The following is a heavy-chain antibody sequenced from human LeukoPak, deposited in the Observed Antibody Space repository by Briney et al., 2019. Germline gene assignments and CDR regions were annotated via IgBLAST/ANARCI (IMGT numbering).Heavy chain of an antibody. Sequence: PSETLSLTCAVYGGSFSGYYWSWIRQPPGKGLEWIGEINHSGSTNYNPSLKSRVTISVDTSKNQFSLKLSSVTAADTAVYYCASDYVDTAYTYDYWGQGTLVTVSS. CDR2: INHSGST. D-gene: IGHD5-18*01. V-gene: IGHV4-34*01. J-gene: IGHJ4*02. CDR3: ASDYVDTAYTYDY. CDR1: GGSFSGYY.